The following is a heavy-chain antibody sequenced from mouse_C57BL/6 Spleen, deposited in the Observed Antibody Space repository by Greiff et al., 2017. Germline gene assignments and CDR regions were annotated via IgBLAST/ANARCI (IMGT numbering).Heavy chain of an antibody. CDR3: TREGNGNYCFDY. D-gene: IGHD2-1*01. Sequence: VHVKQSGTVLARPGASVKMSCKTSGYTFTSYWMHWVKQRPGQGLEWIGAIYPGNSDTSYNQKFKGKAKLTAVTSASTAYMELSSLTNEDSAVYYCTREGNGNYCFDYWGQGTTLTVSS. J-gene: IGHJ2*01. CDR1: GYTFTSYW. V-gene: IGHV1-5*01. CDR2: IYPGNSDT.